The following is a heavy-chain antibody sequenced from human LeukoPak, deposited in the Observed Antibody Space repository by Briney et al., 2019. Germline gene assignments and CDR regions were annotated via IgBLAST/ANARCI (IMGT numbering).Heavy chain of an antibody. CDR1: GFTFSSYA. Sequence: PGGSLRLSCAASGFTFSSYAMHWVRQAPGKGLEWVAVISYDGSNKYYADSVKGRFTISRDNSKNTLYLQMNSLRAEDTAVYYCARGSVVVTATEVLDYWGQGTLVTVSS. CDR3: ARGSVVVTATEVLDY. J-gene: IGHJ4*02. V-gene: IGHV3-30*04. D-gene: IGHD2-21*02. CDR2: ISYDGSNK.